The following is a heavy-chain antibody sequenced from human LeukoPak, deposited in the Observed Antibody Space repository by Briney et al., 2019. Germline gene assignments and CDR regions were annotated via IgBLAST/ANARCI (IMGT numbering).Heavy chain of an antibody. CDR1: GVSISSSSYY. D-gene: IGHD5-18*01. CDR3: ARKTSWIVSVYSYGYLQYDWFDP. CDR2: IYYSGST. V-gene: IGHV4-39*07. Sequence: SETLSLTCTVSGVSISSSSYYWGWIRQPPGKGLEWIGSIYYSGSTYYNPSLKSRITISVDTSKNQFSLKLSSVTAADTAVYYCARKTSWIVSVYSYGYLQYDWFDPWGQGTLVTVSS. J-gene: IGHJ5*02.